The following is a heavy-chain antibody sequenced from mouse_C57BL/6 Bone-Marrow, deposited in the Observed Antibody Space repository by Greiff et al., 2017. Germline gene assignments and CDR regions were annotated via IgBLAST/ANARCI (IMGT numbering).Heavy chain of an antibody. Sequence: EVKLMESGGGLVKPGGSLKLSCAASGFTFSSYAMSWVRQTPETRLEWVATISDGGSYTYYPDNVKGRFTISRDNAKNNLYLQMSHLKSEDTAMYYCATNYYGSSYGYWGQGTTLTVSS. J-gene: IGHJ2*01. CDR2: ISDGGSYT. D-gene: IGHD1-1*01. CDR1: GFTFSSYA. CDR3: ATNYYGSSYGY. V-gene: IGHV5-4*03.